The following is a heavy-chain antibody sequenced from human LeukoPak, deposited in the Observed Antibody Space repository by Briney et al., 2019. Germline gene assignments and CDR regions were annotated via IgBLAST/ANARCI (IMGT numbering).Heavy chain of an antibody. J-gene: IGHJ4*02. CDR3: ASTYSSSWEFDY. D-gene: IGHD6-13*01. Sequence: GSLRLSCTASGFSFSGHWMHWARQPPGKGLEWIGEINHSGSTNYNPSLKSRVTVSVDTSKNQFSLKLSSVTAADTAVYYCASTYSSSWEFDYWGQGTLVTVSS. CDR1: GFSFSGHW. V-gene: IGHV4-34*01. CDR2: INHSGST.